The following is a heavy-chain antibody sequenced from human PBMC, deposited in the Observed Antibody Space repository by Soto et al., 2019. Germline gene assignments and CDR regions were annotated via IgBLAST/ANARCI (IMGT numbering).Heavy chain of an antibody. CDR2: ISYDGSNK. Sequence: QVQLVESGGGVVQPGRSLRLSCAASGFTFSSYAMHWVRQAPGKGLEWVAVISYDGSNKYYADSVKGRFTISRDNSKNTLYLQMNSLRAEHTAVYYCARDLVDASSSWLYYYYYGMDVWGQGTTVTVSS. CDR1: GFTFSSYA. J-gene: IGHJ6*02. D-gene: IGHD6-13*01. CDR3: ARDLVDASSSWLYYYYYGMDV. V-gene: IGHV3-30-3*01.